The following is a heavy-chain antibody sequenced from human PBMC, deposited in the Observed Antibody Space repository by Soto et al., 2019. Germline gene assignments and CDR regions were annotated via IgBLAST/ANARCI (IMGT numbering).Heavy chain of an antibody. D-gene: IGHD6-19*01. CDR3: ARDHHSGWYVGPFDY. V-gene: IGHV3-33*01. Sequence: QVQLVESGGGVVQPGRSLRLSCAASGFTFSSYGMHWVRQAPGKGLEWVAVIWYDGSNKYYADSVKGRFTISRDNSKNTLYLQMNSLRAEDTAMYYCARDHHSGWYVGPFDYWGQGTLVTVSS. CDR1: GFTFSSYG. J-gene: IGHJ4*02. CDR2: IWYDGSNK.